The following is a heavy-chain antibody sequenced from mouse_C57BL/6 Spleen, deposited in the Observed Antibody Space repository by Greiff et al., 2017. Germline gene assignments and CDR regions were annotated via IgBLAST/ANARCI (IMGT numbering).Heavy chain of an antibody. CDR3: TTLERYAMDY. CDR2: LDPEDGDT. Sequence: VQLQQSGAELVRPGASVKLSCTASGFNIKDYYLHWVKQRPEQGLEWIGRLDPEDGDTEYAPQFQGKATMTADTSSNTAYLQRSSLTSEDTAVYYYTTLERYAMDYWVQGTSVTVAS. V-gene: IGHV14-1*01. J-gene: IGHJ4*01. CDR1: GFNIKDYY.